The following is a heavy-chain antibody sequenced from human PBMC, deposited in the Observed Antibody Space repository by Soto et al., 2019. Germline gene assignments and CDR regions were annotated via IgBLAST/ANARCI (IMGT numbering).Heavy chain of an antibody. CDR1: GFTFSSYS. Sequence: EVQLVESGGGLVKPGGSLRLSCAASGFTFSSYSMNWVHQAPGKGLEWVSSISSSSSYIYYADSVKGRFTISRDNAKNSLYLHMNCLRAADTAVYYCASEVSKYSGHDFDYWGQGTLVTVSS. J-gene: IGHJ4*02. CDR3: ASEVSKYSGHDFDY. D-gene: IGHD5-12*01. CDR2: ISSSSSYI. V-gene: IGHV3-21*01.